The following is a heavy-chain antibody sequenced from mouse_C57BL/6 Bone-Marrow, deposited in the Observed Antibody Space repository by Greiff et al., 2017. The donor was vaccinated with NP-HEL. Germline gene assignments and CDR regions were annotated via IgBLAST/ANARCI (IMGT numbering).Heavy chain of an antibody. J-gene: IGHJ4*01. CDR3: ARRGVVATGYYYAMDY. CDR2: IYPGDGDT. D-gene: IGHD1-1*01. Sequence: QVQLQQSGPELVKPGASVKISCKASGYAFSSSWMNWVKQRPGTGLEWIGRIYPGDGDTNYNGKFKGKATLTADKSSSTAYMQLSSLTSEDFAVYFCARRGVVATGYYYAMDYWGQGTSVTVSS. V-gene: IGHV1-82*01. CDR1: GYAFSSSW.